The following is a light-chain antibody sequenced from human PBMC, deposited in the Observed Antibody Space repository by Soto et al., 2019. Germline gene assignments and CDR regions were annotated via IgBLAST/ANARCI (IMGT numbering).Light chain of an antibody. CDR1: SSDIGVYDY. CDR2: DVT. J-gene: IGLJ2*01. Sequence: ALTQPPSASGSPGQSVTISCTGTSSDIGVYDYVSWYQRHPGKAPKLVIYDVTKRPSGVPDRFSGSKSGNTASLTVSGLQAEDEADYFCGSYAGTKNFVVFGGGTKLTVL. CDR3: GSYAGTKNFVV. V-gene: IGLV2-8*01.